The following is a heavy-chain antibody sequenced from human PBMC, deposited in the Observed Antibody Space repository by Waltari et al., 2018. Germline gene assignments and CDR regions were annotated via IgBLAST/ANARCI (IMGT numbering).Heavy chain of an antibody. J-gene: IGHJ4*02. Sequence: QVHLVQSGAEVKKPGASVKVPCKASGYTFTGYYMHWVRQAPGQGLEWRGWIKPNSGGTNHAQKFQGRGTMTRDTSIRTADMELSRLRSDDTAVYYCATGPDYGDYNLDYWGQGTLVTVSS. CDR3: ATGPDYGDYNLDY. CDR1: GYTFTGYY. CDR2: IKPNSGGT. D-gene: IGHD4-17*01. V-gene: IGHV1-2*02.